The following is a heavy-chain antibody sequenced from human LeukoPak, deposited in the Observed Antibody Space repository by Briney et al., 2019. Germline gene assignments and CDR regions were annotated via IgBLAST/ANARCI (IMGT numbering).Heavy chain of an antibody. D-gene: IGHD3-16*01. CDR1: GYTFTGYY. CDR3: ARVGRGHDIAY. V-gene: IGHV1-2*02. CDR2: INPNSGGT. J-gene: IGHJ4*02. Sequence: ASVKVSCKASGYTFTGYYMHGVGQAPGQGLEGMGWINPNSGGTNYARKFQGSVTMTRDTSISTASMQLSRLTSDDTPVYYCARVGRGHDIAYWGQGTPLTVYS.